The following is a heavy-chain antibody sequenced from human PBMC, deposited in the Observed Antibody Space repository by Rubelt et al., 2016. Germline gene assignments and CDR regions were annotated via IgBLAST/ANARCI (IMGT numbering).Heavy chain of an antibody. V-gene: IGHV3-7*01. CDR1: GFTFSSYW. CDR3: TTDRARLRATIRAFDI. CDR2: IKEDGSET. Sequence: RLSCAASGFTFSSYWMSWARQAPGKGLEWLANIKEDGSETYNVDSVRGRFTISRDNAKNSVYLQMNSLRAEDTAVYYCTTDRARLRATIRAFDIWGQGTMVTVSS. J-gene: IGHJ3*02. D-gene: IGHD5-12*01.